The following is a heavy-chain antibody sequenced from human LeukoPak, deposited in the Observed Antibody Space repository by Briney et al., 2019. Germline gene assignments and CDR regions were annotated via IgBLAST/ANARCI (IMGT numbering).Heavy chain of an antibody. CDR2: INHNGNVN. Sequence: GGSLRLSCAASGFTFSSYWMNWARQAPGKGLEWVASINHNGNVNYYVDSVKGRFTISRDNAKNSLYLQMNSLRAEDTAVYYCARDRDWYTFDSWGQGVLVTVSS. D-gene: IGHD1-1*01. V-gene: IGHV3-7*01. J-gene: IGHJ4*02. CDR3: ARDRDWYTFDS. CDR1: GFTFSSYW.